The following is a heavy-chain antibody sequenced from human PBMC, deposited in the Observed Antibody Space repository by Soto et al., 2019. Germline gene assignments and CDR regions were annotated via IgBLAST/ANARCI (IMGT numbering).Heavy chain of an antibody. CDR1: GFTFSSYG. Sequence: PGGSLRLSCAASGFTFSSYGMHWVRQAPGKGLEWVAVISYDGSNKYYADSVKGRFTISRDNSKNTLYLQMNSLRAEDTAVYYCAKENYYDSGSYYGMDVWGQGTTVTVS. CDR2: ISYDGSNK. CDR3: AKENYYDSGSYYGMDV. D-gene: IGHD3-10*01. V-gene: IGHV3-30*18. J-gene: IGHJ6*02.